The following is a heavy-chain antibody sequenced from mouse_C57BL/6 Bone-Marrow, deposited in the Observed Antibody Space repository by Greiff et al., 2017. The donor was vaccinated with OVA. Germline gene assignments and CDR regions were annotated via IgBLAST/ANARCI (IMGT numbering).Heavy chain of an antibody. V-gene: IGHV1-5*01. Sequence: VQQQSGTVLARPGASVKMSCKTSGYTFTSYWMHWVKQRPGQGLEWIGAIYPGNSDTSYNQKFKGKAKLTAVTSASTAYMELSSLTNEDSAVYYCLYGLWYFDVWGTGTTVTVSS. D-gene: IGHD1-1*01. CDR3: LYGLWYFDV. CDR1: GYTFTSYW. J-gene: IGHJ1*03. CDR2: IYPGNSDT.